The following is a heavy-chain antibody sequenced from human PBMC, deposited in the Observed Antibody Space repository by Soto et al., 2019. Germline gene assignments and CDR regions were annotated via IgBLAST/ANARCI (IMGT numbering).Heavy chain of an antibody. CDR1: GGSVSIGDYL. Sequence: SETLSLTCTVFGGSVSIGDYLWSWIRQRPGKGLEWIGYIHDSGNTYYNPSLKSRVTISLDTSKNQFSLKVTSMTAADTAVYFCARARGGDSGDYASLFDRWGQGNLVTVSS. J-gene: IGHJ5*02. D-gene: IGHD4-17*01. CDR3: ARARGGDSGDYASLFDR. V-gene: IGHV4-30-4*01. CDR2: IHDSGNT.